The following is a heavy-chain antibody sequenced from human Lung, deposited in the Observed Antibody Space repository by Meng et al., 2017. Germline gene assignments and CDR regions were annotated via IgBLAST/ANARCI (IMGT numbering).Heavy chain of an antibody. J-gene: IGHJ4*02. Sequence: QVQLEQSGVEGKKPGASVKASCKPSGYNCPDYYIHGVRRAPGQGLEWMGRINPKSGDTHYAQKFQARVTMTGDTSISTAYMELSGLRSDDTAMYYCARDEDISAAGKLFGDYWGQGTLVTVSS. CDR1: GYNCPDYY. V-gene: IGHV1-2*06. D-gene: IGHD6-25*01. CDR3: ARDEDISAAGKLFGDY. CDR2: INPKSGDT.